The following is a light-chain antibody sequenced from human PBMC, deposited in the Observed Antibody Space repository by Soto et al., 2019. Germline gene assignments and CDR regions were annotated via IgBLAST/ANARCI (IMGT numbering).Light chain of an antibody. V-gene: IGKV1-5*03. CDR1: QSISSW. CDR3: QQYNSYTYT. Sequence: DIQMTQSPSTLSASVGDRVTITCRASQSISSWLAWYQQKPGKAPKLLIYKATSVESGGPSRFSGSGSGTEFTLTISSLQPDDFATDYCQQYNSYTYTFGQVTKLEI. J-gene: IGKJ2*01. CDR2: KAT.